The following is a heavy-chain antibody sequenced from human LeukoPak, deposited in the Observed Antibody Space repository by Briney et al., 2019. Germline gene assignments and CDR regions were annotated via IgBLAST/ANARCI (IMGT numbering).Heavy chain of an antibody. CDR2: IIPILGIA. V-gene: IGHV1-69*02. CDR3: ARIKSGSYYEDAFDI. CDR1: GGTFSSYT. Sequence: SVKVSCKASGGTFSSYTISWVRQAPGQRLEWMGRIIPILGIANYAQKFQGRVTITADKSTSTAYMELSSLRSEDTAVYYCARIKSGSYYEDAFDIWGQGTMVTVSS. J-gene: IGHJ3*02. D-gene: IGHD1-26*01.